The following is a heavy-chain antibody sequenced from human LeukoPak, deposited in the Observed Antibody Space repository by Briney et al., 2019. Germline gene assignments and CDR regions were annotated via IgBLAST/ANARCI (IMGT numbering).Heavy chain of an antibody. Sequence: GGSLRLSCAASGFIFSDYSMTWVRQAPGMGLEWVSSIRGGSDFIYHADSVKGRFTVSRDNAKNSLYLQMNSLRAEDTAVYYCAKDQAGIQIPAGVGAHWGQGILVTVSS. CDR1: GFIFSDYS. V-gene: IGHV3-21*01. CDR2: IRGGSDFI. J-gene: IGHJ4*02. CDR3: AKDQAGIQIPAGVGAH. D-gene: IGHD2-2*01.